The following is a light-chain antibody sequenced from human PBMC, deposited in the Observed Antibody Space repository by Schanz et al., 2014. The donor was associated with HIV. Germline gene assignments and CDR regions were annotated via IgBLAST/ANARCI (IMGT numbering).Light chain of an antibody. CDR1: NSNIGAGYD. Sequence: QSVLTQPPSVSGAPGQRVTISCTGSNSNIGAGYDVHWYQQLPGTAPKLLIYVNTNRPSGVPDRFSGSKSGTSASLAITGLQAEDEADYYCAAWDDSLSGWVFGGGTKLTVL. CDR3: AAWDDSLSGWV. V-gene: IGLV1-40*01. CDR2: VNT. J-gene: IGLJ3*02.